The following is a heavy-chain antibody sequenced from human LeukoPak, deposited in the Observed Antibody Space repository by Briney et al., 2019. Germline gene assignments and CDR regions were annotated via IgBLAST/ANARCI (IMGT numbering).Heavy chain of an antibody. CDR3: ARSKWLRFDY. V-gene: IGHV4-59*01. J-gene: IGHJ4*02. CDR1: GGSISSYY. CDR2: IYYSGST. Sequence: SETLSLTCTVSGGSISSYYWSWIRQPPGKGLEWIGYIYYSGSTNYNPSLKSRVTISVDTSKNQFSLKLSSVTAADTAVYYCARSKWLRFDYWGQGTWSPSPQ. D-gene: IGHD5-12*01.